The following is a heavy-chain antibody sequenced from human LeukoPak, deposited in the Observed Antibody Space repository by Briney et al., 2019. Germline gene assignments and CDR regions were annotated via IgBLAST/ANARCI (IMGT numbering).Heavy chain of an antibody. D-gene: IGHD2-2*01. Sequence: SETLSLTCAVYGGSFSGYYWSWIRQPPGKGLEWIGEINHSGSTNYNPSLKSRVTISVDTSKNQFSLKLGSVTAADTAVYYCARGLGYCSSTSCYSRRPYNWFDPWGQGTLVTVSS. J-gene: IGHJ5*02. CDR2: INHSGST. CDR3: ARGLGYCSSTSCYSRRPYNWFDP. CDR1: GGSFSGYY. V-gene: IGHV4-34*01.